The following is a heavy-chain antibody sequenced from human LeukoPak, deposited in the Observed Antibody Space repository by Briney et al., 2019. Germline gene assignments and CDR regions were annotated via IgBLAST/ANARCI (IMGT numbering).Heavy chain of an antibody. CDR3: ARRLPRQLWLQRYYYYYYMDV. J-gene: IGHJ6*03. Sequence: SETLSLTCAVYGGSFSGYYWSWIRQPPGKGLEWIGEINHSGSTNYNPSLKSRVTISVDTSKNQLSLKLSSVTAADTAVYYCARRLPRQLWLQRYYYYYYMDVWGKGTTVTISS. D-gene: IGHD5-18*01. V-gene: IGHV4-34*01. CDR2: INHSGST. CDR1: GGSFSGYY.